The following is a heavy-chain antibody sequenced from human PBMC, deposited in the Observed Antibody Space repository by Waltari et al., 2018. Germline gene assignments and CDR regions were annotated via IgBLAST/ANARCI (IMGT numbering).Heavy chain of an antibody. V-gene: IGHV4-59*11. Sequence: QVQLQESGPGLVKPLETLSLTCTVSGGSISSHYWSWIRQPPGKGLEWIGYIYYSGSTNYNPSLKSRVTISVDTSKNQFSLKLSSVTAADTAVYYCASVYYDRSFDYWGQGTLVTVSS. J-gene: IGHJ4*02. CDR1: GGSISSHY. D-gene: IGHD3-3*01. CDR2: IYYSGST. CDR3: ASVYYDRSFDY.